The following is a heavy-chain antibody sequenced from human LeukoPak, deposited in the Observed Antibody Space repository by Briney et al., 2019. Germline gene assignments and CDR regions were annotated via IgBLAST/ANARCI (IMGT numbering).Heavy chain of an antibody. Sequence: GGSLRLSCAASGFTFSSYAMHWVRQAPGKGLEWVAVIPYDGSNKYYADSVKGRFTISRDNSKNTLYLQMNSLRAEDTAVYYCARSYYYDSSGPPSWGQGTLVTVSS. CDR3: ARSYYYDSSGPPS. CDR2: IPYDGSNK. CDR1: GFTFSSYA. D-gene: IGHD3-22*01. V-gene: IGHV3-30-3*01. J-gene: IGHJ4*02.